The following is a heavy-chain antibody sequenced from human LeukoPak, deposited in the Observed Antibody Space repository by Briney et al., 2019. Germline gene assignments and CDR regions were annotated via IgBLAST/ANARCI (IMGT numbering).Heavy chain of an antibody. J-gene: IGHJ3*02. CDR3: AREGWELLSGAFDI. Sequence: SETLSLTCTVSGGSISSSSYYWGWIRQPPGKGLEWIGSIYYSGSTYYNPSLKSRVTISVGTSKNQFSLKLSSVAAADTAVYYCAREGWELLSGAFDIWGQGTMVTVSS. V-gene: IGHV4-39*07. CDR2: IYYSGST. CDR1: GGSISSSSYY. D-gene: IGHD1-26*01.